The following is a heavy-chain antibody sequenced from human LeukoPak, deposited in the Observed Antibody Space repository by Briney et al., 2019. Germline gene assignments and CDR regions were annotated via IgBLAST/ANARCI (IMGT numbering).Heavy chain of an antibody. CDR1: GFTFSTYS. CDR3: AKSTRDIAARLYFDY. CDR2: ISYDGSYK. Sequence: PGGSLRLSCAASGFTFSTYSMHWVRQVPGKGLEWVTVISYDGSYKFYADSVKGRFAISRDNSKNTLYLQMNSLRAEDTAVYYCAKSTRDIAARLYFDYWGQGTLVTVSS. D-gene: IGHD6-6*01. V-gene: IGHV3-30*09. J-gene: IGHJ4*02.